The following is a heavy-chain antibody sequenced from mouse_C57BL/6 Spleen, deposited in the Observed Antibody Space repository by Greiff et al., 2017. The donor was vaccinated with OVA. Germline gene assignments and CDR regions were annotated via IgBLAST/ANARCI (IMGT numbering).Heavy chain of an antibody. CDR2: INSDGGST. CDR1: EYEFPSHD. CDR3: ARAKPYDYDGSYWYFDV. D-gene: IGHD2-4*01. V-gene: IGHV5-2*01. Sequence: EVQGVESGGGLVQPGESLKLSCESNEYEFPSHDMSWVRKTPEKRLEFVAAINSDGGSTYYPDTMERRFIISRDNTKKTLYLQMSSLRSEDTALYYCARAKPYDYDGSYWYFDVWGTGTTVTVSS. J-gene: IGHJ1*03.